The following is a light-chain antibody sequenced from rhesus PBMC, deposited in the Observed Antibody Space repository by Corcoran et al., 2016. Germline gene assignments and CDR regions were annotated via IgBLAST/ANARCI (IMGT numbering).Light chain of an antibody. Sequence: DIVMTQSPLSLSITPGQSASISCRSSQSLAHSNGNTYLSWYQQKAGQPPRRLIYTVSNRDSGVPDRVSGSGAGTECTLKISRVEAEDVGVYYCGQGISVPLTFGGGTKVEIK. J-gene: IGKJ4*01. CDR1: QSLAHSNGNTY. CDR3: GQGISVPLT. CDR2: TVS. V-gene: IGKV2-65*01.